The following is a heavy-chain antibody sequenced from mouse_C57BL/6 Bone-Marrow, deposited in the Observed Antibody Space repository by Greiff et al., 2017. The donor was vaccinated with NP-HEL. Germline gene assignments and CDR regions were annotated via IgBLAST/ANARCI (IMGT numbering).Heavy chain of an antibody. CDR1: GFTFSDYY. CDR2: ISNGGGST. D-gene: IGHD4-1*01. V-gene: IGHV5-12*01. Sequence: EVQLVESGGGLVQPGGSLKLSCAASGFTFSDYYMYWVRQTPEKRLEWVAYISNGGGSTYYPDTVKGRFTISRDNAKNTLYLQMSRLKSEDTAMYYCARGGTGTYYFDYWGQGTTLTVSS. J-gene: IGHJ2*01. CDR3: ARGGTGTYYFDY.